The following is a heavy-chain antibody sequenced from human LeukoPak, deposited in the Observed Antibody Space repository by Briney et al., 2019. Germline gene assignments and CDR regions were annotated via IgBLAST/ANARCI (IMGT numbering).Heavy chain of an antibody. J-gene: IGHJ4*02. V-gene: IGHV3-23*01. CDR1: GFTFSSYA. Sequence: TGGSLRLTCAASGFTFSSYAMSWVRQAPGKGLEWVSAISGSGGSTYYADSVKGRFTISRDNSKNTLYLQMNSLRAEDTAVYYCANSYNWNYGDYWGQGTLVTVSS. CDR3: ANSYNWNYGDY. CDR2: ISGSGGST. D-gene: IGHD1-20*01.